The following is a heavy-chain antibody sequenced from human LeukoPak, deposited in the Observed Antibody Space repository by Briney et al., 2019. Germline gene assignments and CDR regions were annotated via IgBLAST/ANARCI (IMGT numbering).Heavy chain of an antibody. CDR3: ARDRRYASSNYYYYYMDV. CDR2: IYASGST. Sequence: SSETLSLTCTVSGGSIITGNHYWSWIRQPAGKGLEWIGRIYASGSTNYNPSLKSRVTISVDTSKNQFSLRLTSVTAADTAVYYCARDRRYASSNYYYYYMDVWGKGTTVTVSS. CDR1: GGSIITGNHY. D-gene: IGHD3-16*01. J-gene: IGHJ6*03. V-gene: IGHV4-61*02.